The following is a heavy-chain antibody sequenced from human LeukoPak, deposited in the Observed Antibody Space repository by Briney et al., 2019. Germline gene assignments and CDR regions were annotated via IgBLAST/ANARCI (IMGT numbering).Heavy chain of an antibody. J-gene: IGHJ4*02. CDR1: GFPFSDYS. Sequence: QSGGSLRLSCTASGFPFSDYSMNWVRQAPGKGLEGISYIGISSGNTKYADSVKGRFTISADNARNSLYLQMNSLRVEDTAVYYCARDHNYAFDNWGQETLVSVSS. D-gene: IGHD1-1*01. CDR3: ARDHNYAFDN. V-gene: IGHV3-48*04. CDR2: IGISSGNT.